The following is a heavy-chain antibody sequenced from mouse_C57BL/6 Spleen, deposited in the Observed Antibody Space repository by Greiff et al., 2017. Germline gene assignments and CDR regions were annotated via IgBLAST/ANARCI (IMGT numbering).Heavy chain of an antibody. J-gene: IGHJ3*01. CDR3: ARVDYDGGWFAY. Sequence: EVKLLESGPGMVKPSQSLSLTCTVTGYSITSGYDWHWIRHFPGNKLEWMGYISYSGSTNYNPSLKSRISITHDISKNHFFLKLNSVTTEDTATYYCARVDYDGGWFAYWGQGTLVTVSA. CDR2: ISYSGST. V-gene: IGHV3-1*01. CDR1: GYSITSGYD. D-gene: IGHD2-4*01.